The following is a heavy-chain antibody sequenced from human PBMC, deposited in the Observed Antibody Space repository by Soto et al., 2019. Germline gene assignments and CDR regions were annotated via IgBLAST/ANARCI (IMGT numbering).Heavy chain of an antibody. Sequence: QVQLVESGGGLVKPGGSLRLSCAASGFTFSDYYMNWIRQAPGKGLEWVSYITSSGSTIYYADSVKGRFTISRDNAENSLYMQMNSLRAEDTAVYYCARDLRICSGGICSYSYYGMDVWGQGTTVTVSS. CDR3: ARDLRICSGGICSYSYYGMDV. J-gene: IGHJ6*02. V-gene: IGHV3-11*01. CDR2: ITSSGSTI. D-gene: IGHD2-15*01. CDR1: GFTFSDYY.